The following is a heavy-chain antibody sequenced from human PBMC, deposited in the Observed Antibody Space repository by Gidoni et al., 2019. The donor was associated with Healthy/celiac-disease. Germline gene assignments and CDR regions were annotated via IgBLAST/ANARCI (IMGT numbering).Heavy chain of an antibody. CDR3: AKELRFSGREAHDAFDI. J-gene: IGHJ3*02. Sequence: EVQLVASGVGLVQPGRSLRLSCAASGFTFDYYSMPWVRQAPGKGLEWVSGISWNSGSIGYADSGKGRFTISRDNAKNSLYLQMNSLRAEDTALYYCAKELRFSGREAHDAFDIWGQGTMVTVSS. CDR2: ISWNSGSI. V-gene: IGHV3-9*01. D-gene: IGHD3-16*01. CDR1: GFTFDYYS.